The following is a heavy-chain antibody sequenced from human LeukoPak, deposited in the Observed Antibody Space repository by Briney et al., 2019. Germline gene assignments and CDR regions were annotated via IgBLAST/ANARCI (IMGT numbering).Heavy chain of an antibody. V-gene: IGHV3-48*01. J-gene: IGHJ4*02. CDR3: AREGSDFWSGYSKGYFDY. Sequence: GGSLRLSCAVSGFTFSSYNMNWVRRAPGKGLEWVSYIGSSGSTRYYADAVKGGFTISRDKGKQSLSLQMTSLRAEDTAVYYCAREGSDFWSGYSKGYFDYWGQGTLVTVSS. D-gene: IGHD3-3*01. CDR2: IGSSGSTR. CDR1: GFTFSSYN.